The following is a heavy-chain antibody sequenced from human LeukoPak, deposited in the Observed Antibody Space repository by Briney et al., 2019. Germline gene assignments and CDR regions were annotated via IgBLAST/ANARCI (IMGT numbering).Heavy chain of an antibody. V-gene: IGHV1-69*13. D-gene: IGHD6-19*01. J-gene: IGHJ4*02. CDR1: GGTFSSYG. CDR3: ARYYSGWYYFDY. Sequence: SVKVSCKASGGTFSSYGIAWVRQAPGQGLEWMGGIIPIFDTANYAQKFQGRVTITADESTSTAYMELSSLRSEDTAVYYCARYYSGWYYFDYWGQGTLVTVSS. CDR2: IIPIFDTA.